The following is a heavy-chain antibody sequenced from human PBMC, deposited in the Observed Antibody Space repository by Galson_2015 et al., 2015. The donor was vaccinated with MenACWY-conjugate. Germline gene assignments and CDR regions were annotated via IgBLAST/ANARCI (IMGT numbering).Heavy chain of an antibody. CDR3: AKIITAAGTEY. D-gene: IGHD6-13*01. V-gene: IGHV3-23*01. J-gene: IGHJ4*02. CDR1: GFIFSFYG. Sequence: SLRLSCAASGFIFSFYGMSWVRRAPGKGLEWVSSIGSSGGSTYYADSVKGRFTISRDNSKNTLYLQMNSLSAKDTAVYYCAKIITAAGTEYWGQGTLVTVSS. CDR2: IGSSGGST.